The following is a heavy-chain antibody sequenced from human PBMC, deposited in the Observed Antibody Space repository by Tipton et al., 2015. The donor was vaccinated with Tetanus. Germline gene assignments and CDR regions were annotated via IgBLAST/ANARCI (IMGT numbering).Heavy chain of an antibody. CDR2: VSASGNT. CDR1: GFLISSYA. CDR3: ARMGFTYGQVVY. Sequence: SLRLSCAGSGFLISSYAMNWVRQVPGEGLEWVSGVSASGNTNYADSVDGRFTISRDNAKNTMYLQMNSLRAEDTATYYCARMGFTYGQVVYWGQGTLVTVAS. D-gene: IGHD5-18*01. J-gene: IGHJ4*02. V-gene: IGHV3-23*01.